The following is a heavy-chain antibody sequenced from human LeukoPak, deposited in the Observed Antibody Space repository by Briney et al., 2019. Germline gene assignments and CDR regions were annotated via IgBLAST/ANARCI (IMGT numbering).Heavy chain of an antibody. J-gene: IGHJ4*02. CDR3: ARDLEAGYCSGGSCSDDY. D-gene: IGHD2-15*01. V-gene: IGHV3-21*01. Sequence: GGSLRLSCAASGFTFSSYSMNWVRQAPGKGLEWVSSISSSSSYIYYADSVKGRFTISRDNAKNSLYLQMNSLRAEDTAVYYCARDLEAGYCSGGSCSDDYWGQRTLVTVSS. CDR1: GFTFSSYS. CDR2: ISSSSSYI.